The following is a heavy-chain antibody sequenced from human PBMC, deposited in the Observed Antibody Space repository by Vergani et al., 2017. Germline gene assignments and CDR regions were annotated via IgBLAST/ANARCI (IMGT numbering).Heavy chain of an antibody. CDR3: ARAGDFDY. V-gene: IGHV3-23*01. Sequence: EVQLLESGGTLVQPGGSLRLSCAASGFTFSSYAMSWVRQAPGRGLDLVSTISNSDGSSTSYADSVKGRFTISRDNAKNTRYLQMNSLRAEDTAVYYCARAGDFDYWGQGTLVTVSS. CDR2: ISNSDGSST. J-gene: IGHJ4*02. CDR1: GFTFSSYA.